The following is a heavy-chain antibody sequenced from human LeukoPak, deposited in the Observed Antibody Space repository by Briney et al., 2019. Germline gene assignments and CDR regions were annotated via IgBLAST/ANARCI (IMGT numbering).Heavy chain of an antibody. CDR3: ARLKDYGGNSWYDAFDI. D-gene: IGHD4-23*01. Sequence: PSETLSLTCIVSGDSINSYYWSWIRQPPGKGLEWIGYIYYSGGTKYNPSLKSRVIMLMDTSKNQFSLRVSPVTAADTAVYYCARLKDYGGNSWYDAFDIWGQGTMVTVSS. J-gene: IGHJ3*02. CDR1: GDSINSYY. V-gene: IGHV4-59*08. CDR2: IYYSGGT.